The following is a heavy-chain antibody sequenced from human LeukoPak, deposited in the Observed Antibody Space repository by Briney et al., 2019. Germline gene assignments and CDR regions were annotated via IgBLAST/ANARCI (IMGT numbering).Heavy chain of an antibody. CDR2: IYYSGST. J-gene: IGHJ6*02. CDR1: GGSISSYY. Sequence: SETLSLTCTVSGGSISSYYWSSIRQPPGKGLEWIGYIYYSGSTNYNPSLKSRVTISVDTSKNQFSLKLSSVTAADTAVYYCARMGSRYSSSPPDYYYYYYGMDVWGQGTTVTVSS. D-gene: IGHD6-13*01. CDR3: ARMGSRYSSSPPDYYYYYYGMDV. V-gene: IGHV4-59*08.